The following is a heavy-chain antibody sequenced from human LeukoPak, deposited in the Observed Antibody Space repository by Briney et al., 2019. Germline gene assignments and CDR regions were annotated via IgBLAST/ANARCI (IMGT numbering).Heavy chain of an antibody. CDR1: GGSISSYY. D-gene: IGHD5-12*01. J-gene: IGHJ5*02. Sequence: NPSETLSLTCTVSGGSISSYYWSWIRQPAGKELDWIGRIYSSGSSSFNPSLKSRVTMSVDKSKYQFSLKLSSVTAADTAVYYCARERAGSGYSGHDGGWFDPWGQGTLVTVSS. CDR3: ARERAGSGYSGHDGGWFDP. CDR2: IYSSGSS. V-gene: IGHV4-4*07.